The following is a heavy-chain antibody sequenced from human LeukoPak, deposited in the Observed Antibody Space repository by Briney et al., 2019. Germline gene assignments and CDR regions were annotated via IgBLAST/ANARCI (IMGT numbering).Heavy chain of an antibody. CDR3: ARGGKGRNYYYYYGMDV. J-gene: IGHJ6*02. CDR1: GGSIRSSYYY. Sequence: SETLSLTCTVSGGSIRSSYYYWGWIRQPPGKGLEWIGSIYDSGSTYYNPSLKSRVTISVDTSKNQFSLKLNSVTAADTAVYYCARGGKGRNYYYYYGMDVWGQGTMVTVSS. CDR2: IYDSGST. V-gene: IGHV4-39*01.